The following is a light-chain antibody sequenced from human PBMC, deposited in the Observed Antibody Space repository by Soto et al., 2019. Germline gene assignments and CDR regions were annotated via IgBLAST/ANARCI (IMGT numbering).Light chain of an antibody. CDR1: QNIDVW. CDR3: QQYGSYWS. V-gene: IGKV1-5*01. CDR2: DAS. Sequence: DIPMTQSPSTLSASVGDRVTITCRASQNIDVWLAWYQQKPGEAPNLLIYDASSLESGVPSRFSGSGSGTEFSLTISGLQPDDFATYYCQQYGSYWSFGQGTKLEIK. J-gene: IGKJ2*03.